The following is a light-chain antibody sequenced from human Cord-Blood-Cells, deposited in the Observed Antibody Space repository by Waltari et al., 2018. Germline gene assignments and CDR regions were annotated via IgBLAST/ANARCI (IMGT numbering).Light chain of an antibody. V-gene: IGLV2-23*01. CDR3: CSYAGSSTWV. CDR2: EGS. CDR1: SSDVGSYNL. J-gene: IGLJ3*02. Sequence: QSALTQPASVSGSPGQSITISCTGTSSDVGSYNLVSWYQQHPGKAPKPMIYEGSKRPSGVSIRFSGSNSGNTASLTISGLQAEDEADYYCCSYAGSSTWVFGGGTKLTFL.